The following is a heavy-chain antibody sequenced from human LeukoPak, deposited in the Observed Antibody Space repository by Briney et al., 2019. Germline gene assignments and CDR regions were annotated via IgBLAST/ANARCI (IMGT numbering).Heavy chain of an antibody. CDR2: IGGSGGSA. CDR1: GITFITSA. Sequence: PGGSLRLSCEASGITFITSAMSWVRQAPGKGLEWVSAIGGSGGSAYYADSVKGRFTISRDNSKNTLDLQMNSLRAEDTAVYYCAKLLRGTVVPYYDYWGQGTLVTVSS. J-gene: IGHJ4*02. CDR3: AKLLRGTVVPYYDY. V-gene: IGHV3-23*01. D-gene: IGHD3-10*01.